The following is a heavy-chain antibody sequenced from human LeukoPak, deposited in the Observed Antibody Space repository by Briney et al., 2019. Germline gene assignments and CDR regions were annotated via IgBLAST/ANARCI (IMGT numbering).Heavy chain of an antibody. CDR1: GFTVSSNY. CDR2: IYSGGST. D-gene: IGHD2-15*01. CDR3: ARGALGGMDV. V-gene: IGHV3-66*01. Sequence: PGGSLRLSCAASGFTVSSNYMSWVRQAPGKGLEWVSVIYSGGSTHSADSVKGRFTISRDNAKNSLYLQMNSLRAEDTAVYYCARGALGGMDVWGKGTTVTVSS. J-gene: IGHJ6*03.